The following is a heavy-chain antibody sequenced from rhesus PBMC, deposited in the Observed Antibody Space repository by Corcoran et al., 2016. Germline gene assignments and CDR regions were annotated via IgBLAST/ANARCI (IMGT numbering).Heavy chain of an antibody. V-gene: IGHV4S10*01. Sequence: QVQLQESGPGVVKPSETLSLTCAVSGGSISDSYRWSWIRQPPGKGLEGIGYIYGSSTSTNHDPSLKSRVTISQDTSKHQFSLKLSSVTAADTAVYYCARGEASVVVVSATPGYFDYWGQGVLVTVSS. J-gene: IGHJ4*01. CDR1: GGSISDSYR. CDR2: IYGSSTST. D-gene: IGHD2-39*01. CDR3: ARGEASVVVVSATPGYFDY.